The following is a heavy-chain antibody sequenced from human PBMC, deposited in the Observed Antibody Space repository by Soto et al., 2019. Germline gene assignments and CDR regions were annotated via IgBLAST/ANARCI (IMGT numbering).Heavy chain of an antibody. CDR2: ISAYNGNT. D-gene: IGHD2-2*01. Sequence: QVQLVQSGAEVKKPGASVKVSCKASGYTFTSYGISWVRQAPGQGLEWMGWISAYNGNTNYAQKLQGRVTMTTDTSTSTAYMELRSLRSDDTAVYYCARDYCSSTSCYAAHYYGMDVWGQGTTVTVSS. J-gene: IGHJ6*02. CDR3: ARDYCSSTSCYAAHYYGMDV. V-gene: IGHV1-18*01. CDR1: GYTFTSYG.